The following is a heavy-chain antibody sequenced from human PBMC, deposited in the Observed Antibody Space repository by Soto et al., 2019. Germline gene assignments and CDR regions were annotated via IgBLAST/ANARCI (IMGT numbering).Heavy chain of an antibody. V-gene: IGHV1-69*13. Sequence: SVKPSWEARVSSISSYAISWVRQAPGQGLEWMGGIIPIFGTANYAQKFQGRVTITADESTSTAYMELSSLRSEDTAVYYCARRHVVPAAEYYYYCMDVWG. CDR3: ARRHVVPAAEYYYYCMDV. J-gene: IGHJ6*02. CDR1: VSSISSYA. D-gene: IGHD2-2*01. CDR2: IIPIFGTA.